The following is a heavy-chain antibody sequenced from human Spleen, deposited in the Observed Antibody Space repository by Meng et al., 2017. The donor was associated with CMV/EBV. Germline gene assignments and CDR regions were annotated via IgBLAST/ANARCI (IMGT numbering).Heavy chain of an antibody. CDR3: ARNTPGWHYYYYGMDV. CDR1: GFTFNNYW. J-gene: IGHJ6*02. Sequence: GGSLRLSCVVSGFTFNNYWMHWVRQAPGKGLVWVSRINGDGRSTNYADSVKGRFTISRDNAKNTLYLQMNSLRAEDTAVYYCARNTPGWHYYYYGMDVWGQGTTVTVSS. D-gene: IGHD2-15*01. CDR2: INGDGRST. V-gene: IGHV3-74*01.